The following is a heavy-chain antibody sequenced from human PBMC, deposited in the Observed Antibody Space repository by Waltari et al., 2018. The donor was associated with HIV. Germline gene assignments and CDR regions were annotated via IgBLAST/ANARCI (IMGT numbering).Heavy chain of an antibody. CDR3: ARDGGITMVRGVIGWFDP. Sequence: QVQLQESGPGLVKPSETLSLTCAVSGYSISSGYYWGWIRQPPGKGLEWIGSIYHSGRTYYNPSLKSRVTISVDTSKNQVSLKLSSVTAADTAVYYCARDGGITMVRGVIGWFDPWGQGTLVTVSS. CDR1: GYSISSGYY. D-gene: IGHD3-10*01. V-gene: IGHV4-38-2*02. CDR2: IYHSGRT. J-gene: IGHJ5*02.